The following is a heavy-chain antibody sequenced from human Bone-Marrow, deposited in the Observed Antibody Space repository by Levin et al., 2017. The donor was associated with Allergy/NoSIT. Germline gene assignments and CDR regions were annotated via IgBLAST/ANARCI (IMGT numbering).Heavy chain of an antibody. J-gene: IGHJ4*02. Sequence: ASVKVSCAASGFTFSSYSMNWVRQAPGKGLEWVSSISSSSSYIYYADSVKGRFTISRDNAKNSLYLQMNSLRAEDTAVYYCARDGGSYDYWGQGTLVTVSS. D-gene: IGHD3-16*01. CDR1: GFTFSSYS. V-gene: IGHV3-21*01. CDR2: ISSSSSYI. CDR3: ARDGGSYDY.